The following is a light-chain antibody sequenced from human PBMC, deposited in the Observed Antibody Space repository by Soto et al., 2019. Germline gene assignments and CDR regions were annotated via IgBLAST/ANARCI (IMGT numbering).Light chain of an antibody. CDR2: AAS. Sequence: DIQMTQSPSSLSASVGDRVTITCRASQDISSYLAWFQQKPGKAPKSLIYAASSLQSGVPSRFSGSGFGTDFTLTISGVQPEDFATYYCQQSNNYPLTFGGGTKMEIK. CDR3: QQSNNYPLT. J-gene: IGKJ4*01. CDR1: QDISSY. V-gene: IGKV1-16*01.